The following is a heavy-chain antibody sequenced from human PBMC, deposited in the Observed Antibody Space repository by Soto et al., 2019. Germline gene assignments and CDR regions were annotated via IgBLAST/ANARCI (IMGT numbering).Heavy chain of an antibody. CDR1: GDSVSSNTAS. V-gene: IGHV6-1*01. CDR3: AKGDNLGPKTGYAFDP. Sequence: SQTLSLTFAISGDSVSSNTASWNCVSQSPSRGLEWLGRTYSRSKWYNDYAVSVKSRIIINPDTSKNQFSLQLNSVTPEDTAVYYCAKGDNLGPKTGYAFDPWGQGILVTVSS. J-gene: IGHJ5*02. D-gene: IGHD5-12*01. CDR2: TYSRSKWYN.